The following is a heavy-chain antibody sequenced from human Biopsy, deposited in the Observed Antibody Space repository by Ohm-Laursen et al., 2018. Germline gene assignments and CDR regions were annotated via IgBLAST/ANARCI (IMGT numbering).Heavy chain of an antibody. CDR1: GFTFTNYA. J-gene: IGHJ5*02. Sequence: SLRLSCAASGFTFTNYAMSWVRQAPGKGLEWVSSISASDDSKYYGDSVKGRFTISRDSSTNTLYLQMNGLRADDTAVYYCATGPVQMVYANFRGEFASWGQGALVTVSS. D-gene: IGHD2-8*01. CDR3: ATGPVQMVYANFRGEFAS. V-gene: IGHV3-23*01. CDR2: ISASDDSK.